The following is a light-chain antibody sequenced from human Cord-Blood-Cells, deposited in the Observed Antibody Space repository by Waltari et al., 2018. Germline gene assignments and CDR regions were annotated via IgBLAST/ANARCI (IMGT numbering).Light chain of an antibody. CDR1: SSDVGGYNY. J-gene: IGLJ3*02. CDR2: DVS. CDR3: SSYTSSSTWV. Sequence: QSALTQPASVSVSPGQSITISCTGTSSDVGGYNYVSWYQQHPGKAPKLIIYDVSKRPSGVSNRFSGSKSGNTASLTISGLQAEDEADYYCSSYTSSSTWVFGGGTKLTVL. V-gene: IGLV2-14*01.